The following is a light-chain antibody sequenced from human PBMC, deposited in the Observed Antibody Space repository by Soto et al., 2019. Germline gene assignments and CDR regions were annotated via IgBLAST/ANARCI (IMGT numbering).Light chain of an antibody. CDR2: EVS. CDR3: SSYTSISTYV. Sequence: QSALTQPASVSGSPGQSITISCTGTSSDVGGYNYVSWYQQHPGKAPKLMIYEVSDRPSGVSNRFSGSKSGNTASLTISGLQAEDGADYYCSSYTSISTYVFGTGTKVTVL. V-gene: IGLV2-14*01. CDR1: SSDVGGYNY. J-gene: IGLJ1*01.